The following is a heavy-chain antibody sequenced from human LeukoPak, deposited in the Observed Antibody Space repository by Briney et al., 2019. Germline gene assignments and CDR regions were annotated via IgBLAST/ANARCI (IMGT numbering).Heavy chain of an antibody. V-gene: IGHV3-64*01. CDR3: ARGAQLTDY. CDR1: GFTFYTYG. J-gene: IGHJ4*02. Sequence: PGGSLRLSCVASGFTFYTYGMHWVRPAPGKGLEYVSGIGPDGGTIYYANSVKGRFSISRDNSKSMLYLQMGSLTADDMAVYYCARGAQLTDYWGQGTLVTVSS. D-gene: IGHD6-13*01. CDR2: IGPDGGTI.